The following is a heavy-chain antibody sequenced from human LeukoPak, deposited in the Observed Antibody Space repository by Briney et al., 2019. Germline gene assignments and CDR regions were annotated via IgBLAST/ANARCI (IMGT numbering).Heavy chain of an antibody. CDR2: IYGAGST. V-gene: IGHV3-66*01. Sequence: GGSLRLSCAASGFTVSSSYMSWVRQAPGKGLEWVSLIYGAGSTYYADSVKGRFTISRDNSKNTLYLQMNSLRAEDTAVYYCARKTPRFGDYDYWGQGTLVTVSS. J-gene: IGHJ4*02. CDR1: GFTVSSSY. D-gene: IGHD2-15*01. CDR3: ARKTPRFGDYDY.